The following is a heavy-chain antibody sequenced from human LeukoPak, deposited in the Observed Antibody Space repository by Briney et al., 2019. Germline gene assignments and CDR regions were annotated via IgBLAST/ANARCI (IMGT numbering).Heavy chain of an antibody. Sequence: ASVKVSCKASGYSLTRYYIHWVRQSPGQGLEWMGIVNPSDGTTSYAQKFQDRVAMTGDTSTSTVYMELSSLGSEDTAVYYCAGGSGSGWGFYLDHWGEGTLVTVSS. V-gene: IGHV1-46*01. CDR3: AGGSGSGWGFYLDH. J-gene: IGHJ4*02. CDR1: GYSLTRYY. CDR2: VNPSDGTT. D-gene: IGHD6-19*01.